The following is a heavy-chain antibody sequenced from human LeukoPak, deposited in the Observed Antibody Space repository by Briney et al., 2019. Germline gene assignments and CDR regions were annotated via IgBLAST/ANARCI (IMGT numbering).Heavy chain of an antibody. D-gene: IGHD4-11*01. V-gene: IGHV3-20*04. CDR3: ARDDYSNPLWDY. J-gene: IGHJ4*02. CDR1: GFTFDDYG. CDR2: INWNGAST. Sequence: GGSLRLSCAASGFTFDDYGMSWVRQAPGKGLEWVSGINWNGASTGYADSVKGRFTISRDNAKNPLYLQMNSLRAEDTALYYCARDDYSNPLWDYWGQGTLVTVSS.